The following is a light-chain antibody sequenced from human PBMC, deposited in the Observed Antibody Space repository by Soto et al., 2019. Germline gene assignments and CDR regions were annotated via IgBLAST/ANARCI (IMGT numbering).Light chain of an antibody. CDR1: QSVGIY. Sequence: EIVLTQSPATLSLSPGDRATLSCRASQSVGIYLGWYQQRPGQAPRLLIYDASKRAAGIPARFSGSGSGTDFTLTINSLEPEDFAVYYCQHRSTWPRAFGQGTRLEIK. J-gene: IGKJ5*01. CDR2: DAS. V-gene: IGKV3-11*01. CDR3: QHRSTWPRA.